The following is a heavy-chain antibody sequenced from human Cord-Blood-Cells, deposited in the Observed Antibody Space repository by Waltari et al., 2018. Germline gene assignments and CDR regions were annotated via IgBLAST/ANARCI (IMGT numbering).Heavy chain of an antibody. CDR1: GFTFSSYA. CDR3: ARSLEGDMDV. Sequence: QVQLVESGGGVVQPGGSLRLSCAASGFTFSSYAMNWVRQAPGKGREWVAVISYDGSNKYYADSVKGRFTISRDNSKNTLYLQMNSLRAEDTAVYYCARSLEGDMDVWGKGTTVTVSS. D-gene: IGHD3-3*01. J-gene: IGHJ6*03. V-gene: IGHV3-30*04. CDR2: ISYDGSNK.